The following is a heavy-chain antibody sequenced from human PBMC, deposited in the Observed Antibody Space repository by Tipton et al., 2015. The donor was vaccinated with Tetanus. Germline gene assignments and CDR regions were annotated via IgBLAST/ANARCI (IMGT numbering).Heavy chain of an antibody. CDR1: GYTFTNYG. D-gene: IGHD6-19*01. CDR2: DSGYSGNT. CDR3: ARLIKQWLVPEDY. Sequence: QSGAEVKKPGASVKVSCKGSGYTFTNYGINWVRQAPGQGLEWMGWDSGYSGNTIYARKVQGRVTMTTDTSTNTAYLELRSLRSDDTAVYFCARLIKQWLVPEDYWGQGTQITVSS. V-gene: IGHV1-18*01. J-gene: IGHJ4*02.